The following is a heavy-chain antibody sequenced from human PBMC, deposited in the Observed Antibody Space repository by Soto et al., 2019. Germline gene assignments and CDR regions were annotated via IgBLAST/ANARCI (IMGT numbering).Heavy chain of an antibody. V-gene: IGHV1-69*08. CDR1: GGTFSSYT. Sequence: QVQLVQSGAEVKKPGSSVKVSCKASGGTFSSYTISWVRQAPGQGLEWMGRIIPILGIANYAQKFQGRVTITADKSTSTAYMELSSLRSEDTAVYYCARDDYDSSGYYPENYYGMDVWGQGTTVTVSS. CDR2: IIPILGIA. D-gene: IGHD3-22*01. J-gene: IGHJ6*02. CDR3: ARDDYDSSGYYPENYYGMDV.